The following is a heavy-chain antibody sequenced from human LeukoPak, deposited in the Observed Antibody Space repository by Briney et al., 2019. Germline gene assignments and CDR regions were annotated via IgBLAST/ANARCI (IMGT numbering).Heavy chain of an antibody. J-gene: IGHJ4*02. D-gene: IGHD6-13*01. CDR2: ISYDGSNK. Sequence: GGSLRLSCAASGFTFSSYAMHWVRQAPGKGLEWVAVISYDGSNKYYADSVKGRFTISRDNSKNTLYLQMNSLRAEDTAVYYCARDSGRSSSWYWDYWGQGTLVTVSS. CDR1: GFTFSSYA. V-gene: IGHV3-30-3*01. CDR3: ARDSGRSSSWYWDY.